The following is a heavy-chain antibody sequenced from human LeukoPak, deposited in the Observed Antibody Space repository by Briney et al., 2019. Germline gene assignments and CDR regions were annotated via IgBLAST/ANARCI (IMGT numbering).Heavy chain of an antibody. Sequence: SETLSLTCTVYGGSISSSSYYWGWIRQPPGKGLEWIGSIYYSGSTYYNPSPKSRVTISVDTSKNQFSLKLSSVTAADTAVYYCARKLRLGELSPDYYFDYWGQGTLVTVSS. J-gene: IGHJ4*02. V-gene: IGHV4-39*07. D-gene: IGHD3-16*02. CDR1: GGSISSSSYY. CDR3: ARKLRLGELSPDYYFDY. CDR2: IYYSGST.